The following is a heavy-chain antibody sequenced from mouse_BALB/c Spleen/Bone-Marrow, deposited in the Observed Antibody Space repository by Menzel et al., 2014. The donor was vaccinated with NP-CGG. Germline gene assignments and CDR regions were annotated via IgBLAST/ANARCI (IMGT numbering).Heavy chain of an antibody. V-gene: IGHV7-3*02. D-gene: IGHD2-1*01. CDR1: GFTFTDHC. CDR3: ARDYLYYFDY. J-gene: IGHJ2*01. Sequence: DVQLVESGGGLVQPGGFLRLSCATSGFTFTDHCMSWVRQPPGKALEWLGFIRNKANGYTTEYSASVKGRFTISRDNSQSIVYLQMNTLRAEDSATYYCARDYLYYFDYWGQGTTLTVSS. CDR2: IRNKANGYTT.